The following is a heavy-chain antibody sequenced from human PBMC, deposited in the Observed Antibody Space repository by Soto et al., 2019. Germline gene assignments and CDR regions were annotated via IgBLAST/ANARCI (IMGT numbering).Heavy chain of an antibody. CDR1: GFTFSSYW. CDR3: ARIGSGWYDAFDI. Sequence: GGSLRLSCAASGFTFSSYWMSWVRQAPGKGLEWVANIKQDGSEKYYVDSVKGRFTISRDNAKNSLYLQMNSLRAEDTAVYYCARIGSGWYDAFDIWGQGTMVTVSS. V-gene: IGHV3-7*03. D-gene: IGHD6-19*01. CDR2: IKQDGSEK. J-gene: IGHJ3*02.